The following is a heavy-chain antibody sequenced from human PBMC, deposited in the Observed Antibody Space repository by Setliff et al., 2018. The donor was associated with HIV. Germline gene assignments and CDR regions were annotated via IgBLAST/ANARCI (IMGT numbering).Heavy chain of an antibody. J-gene: IGHJ5*02. CDR3: VRYRSKIDWFDP. D-gene: IGHD1-26*01. V-gene: IGHV4-39*01. Sequence: SETLSLTCTVSGDYISSDDYYWGWIRQAPGKGLEWMGFIHDNGKAFYDTALKSRLTMYADTSRTQFYLNLRSVTASDAAVYYCVRYRSKIDWFDPWGQGTLVTVSS. CDR2: IHDNGKA. CDR1: GDYISSDDYY.